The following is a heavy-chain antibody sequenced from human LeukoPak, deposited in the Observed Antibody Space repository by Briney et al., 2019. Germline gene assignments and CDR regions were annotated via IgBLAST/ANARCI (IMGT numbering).Heavy chain of an antibody. CDR1: GGSISSGSYY. J-gene: IGHJ5*02. CDR3: ARSGSDILTGYHH. V-gene: IGHV4-61*01. D-gene: IGHD3-9*01. CDR2: IYYSGST. Sequence: SQTLSLTCTVSGGSISSGSYYWSWIRQPPGKGLEWIGYIYYSGSTNYNPSLKSRVTISVDTSKNQFSLKLSSVTAADTAVYYCARSGSDILTGYHHWGQGTLVTVSS.